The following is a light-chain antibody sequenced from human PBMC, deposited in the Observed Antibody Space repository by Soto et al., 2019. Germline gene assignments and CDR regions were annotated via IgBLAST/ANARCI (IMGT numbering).Light chain of an antibody. Sequence: QSALTQPASVSGSPGQSITISCTGTSSDIGGYNFVSWYQQHPGKAPKLMIYEVTNRPSGVSNRFSGSKSGNTASLTISGLQAEDEGDYYCSSHRSSSTLVVFGGGTKLTVL. CDR2: EVT. V-gene: IGLV2-14*01. J-gene: IGLJ2*01. CDR1: SSDIGGYNF. CDR3: SSHRSSSTLVV.